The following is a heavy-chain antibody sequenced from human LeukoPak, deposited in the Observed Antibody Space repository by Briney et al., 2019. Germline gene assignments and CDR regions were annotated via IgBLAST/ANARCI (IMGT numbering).Heavy chain of an antibody. V-gene: IGHV3-48*02. Sequence: PGGSLRLSCAASGFTFSSYWMSWVRQAPGKGLEWVSYISSSSSTIYYADSVKGRFTISRDNAKNSLYLQMNSLRDEDTAVYYCARAGGYSYGVDFDYWGQGTLVTVSS. CDR2: ISSSSSTI. CDR1: GFTFSSYW. D-gene: IGHD5-18*01. CDR3: ARAGGYSYGVDFDY. J-gene: IGHJ4*02.